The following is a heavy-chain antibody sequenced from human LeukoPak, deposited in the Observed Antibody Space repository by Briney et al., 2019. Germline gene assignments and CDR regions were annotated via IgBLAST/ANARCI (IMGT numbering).Heavy chain of an antibody. V-gene: IGHV3-21*01. D-gene: IGHD6-13*01. Sequence: GGSLRLSCAASGLTVSGNYMSWVRQAPGQGLEWVSSISSSSSYIYYADSVKGRFTISRDNAKNSLYLQMNSLRAEDTAVYCCARDRAAAAPGVVHYGMDVWGQGTTVTVSS. CDR3: ARDRAAAAPGVVHYGMDV. J-gene: IGHJ6*02. CDR1: GLTVSGNY. CDR2: ISSSSSYI.